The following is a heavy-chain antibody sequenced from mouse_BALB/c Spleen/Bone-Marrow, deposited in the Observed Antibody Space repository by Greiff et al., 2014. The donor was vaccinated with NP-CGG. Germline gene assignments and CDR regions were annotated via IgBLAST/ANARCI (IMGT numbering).Heavy chain of an antibody. Sequence: EVKLMESGGGLVQSGGSLKLSCAASGFTFSNYGMSWVRQTPDKRLELVATINGNGGSTYYPDSVKGRFTISRDTAKNTLYLQMSSLKSEVTAMYYCVRGNYGNYVDYFDFWGQGTTLTVSS. CDR1: GFTFSNYG. CDR3: VRGNYGNYVDYFDF. D-gene: IGHD2-1*01. J-gene: IGHJ2*01. V-gene: IGHV5-6-3*01. CDR2: INGNGGST.